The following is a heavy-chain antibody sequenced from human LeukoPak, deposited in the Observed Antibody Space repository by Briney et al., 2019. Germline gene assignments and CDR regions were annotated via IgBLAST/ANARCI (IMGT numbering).Heavy chain of an antibody. V-gene: IGHV3-15*01. D-gene: IGHD3-10*01. CDR2: INSKTDGGTT. CDR1: GFTFSDVW. J-gene: IGHJ4*02. Sequence: GGSLRLSCAASGFTFSDVWMSWVRQAPGKGLEWVGRINSKTDGGTTDYAAPVKGRFTISRDDSQNTLYLQMNSLRAEDTAVYFCARESPALIRGVILRGLFDSCGQGILVTVSS. CDR3: ARESPALIRGVILRGLFDS.